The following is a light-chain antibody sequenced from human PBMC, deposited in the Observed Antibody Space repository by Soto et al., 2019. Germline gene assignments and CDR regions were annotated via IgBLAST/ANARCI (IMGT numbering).Light chain of an antibody. Sequence: QSLLTQPPSASGTLGQTVTVSCSGSKSNIGSNVVNWYRQLPGTAPKLLISNIQVRPSGVPDRFSGSRSGTSASLAISGLQAEDEADYYCAAWDDSMTGVVFGGGTQLTVL. CDR3: AAWDDSMTGVV. V-gene: IGLV1-44*01. CDR1: KSNIGSNV. CDR2: NIQ. J-gene: IGLJ7*01.